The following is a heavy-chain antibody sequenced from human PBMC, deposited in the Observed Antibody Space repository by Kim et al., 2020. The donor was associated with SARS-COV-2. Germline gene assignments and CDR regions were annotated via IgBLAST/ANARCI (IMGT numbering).Heavy chain of an antibody. J-gene: IGHJ6*02. V-gene: IGHV4-34*01. CDR1: GGSFSGYY. CDR3: ARNLRYFDWFDDRYYYYGMDV. Sequence: SETLSLTCAVYGGSFSGYYWSWIRQPPGKGLEWIGEINHSGSTNYNPSLKSRVTISVDTSKNQFSLKLSSVTAADTAVYYCARNLRYFDWFDDRYYYYGMDVWGQGTTVTVSS. CDR2: INHSGST. D-gene: IGHD3-9*01.